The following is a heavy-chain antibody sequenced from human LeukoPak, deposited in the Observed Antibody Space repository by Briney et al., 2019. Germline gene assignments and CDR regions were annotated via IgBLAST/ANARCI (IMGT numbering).Heavy chain of an antibody. CDR2: INPKSGDT. D-gene: IGHD7-27*01. CDR1: GYTFIDYY. V-gene: IGHV1-2*02. J-gene: IGHJ6*03. CDR3: AELGNYYMDA. Sequence: ASVKVSCKASGYTFIDYYLHWVRQAPGQGLEWMGWINPKSGDTNYAQKFQGRVTMTRDTSISTAYMELSGLTSDDTAMYFCAELGNYYMDAWGKGTTVTVSS.